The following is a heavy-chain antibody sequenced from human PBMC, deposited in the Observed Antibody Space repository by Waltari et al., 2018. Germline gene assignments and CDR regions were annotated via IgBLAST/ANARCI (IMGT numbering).Heavy chain of an antibody. J-gene: IGHJ3*02. CDR2: IYYSGST. D-gene: IGHD3-22*01. CDR3: AKGGPFYYDSSGYYLHDAFDI. Sequence: QVQLQESGPGLVKPSQTLSLTCTVSGGSISSGDYYWSWIRQPPGKGLEWIGYIYYSGSTYYNPSLKSRVTIAVDTSKNQCSLKLSSVTAADTAVYYCAKGGPFYYDSSGYYLHDAFDIWGQGTMVTVSS. CDR1: GGSISSGDYY. V-gene: IGHV4-30-4*08.